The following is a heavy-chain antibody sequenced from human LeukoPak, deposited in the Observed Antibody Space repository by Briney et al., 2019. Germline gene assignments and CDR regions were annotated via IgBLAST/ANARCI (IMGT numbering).Heavy chain of an antibody. D-gene: IGHD6-13*01. CDR3: ARPVGAAAGRSTGY. J-gene: IGHJ4*02. CDR2: MNPNSGNT. CDR1: GYTFTSYD. V-gene: IGHV1-8*01. Sequence: GASVKVSCKASGYTFTSYDINWVRQATGQGLEWMGWMNPNSGNTGYAQKFQGRVTMTRNTSISTAYMELSSLRSEDTAVYYCARPVGAAAGRSTGYWGQGTLVTVSS.